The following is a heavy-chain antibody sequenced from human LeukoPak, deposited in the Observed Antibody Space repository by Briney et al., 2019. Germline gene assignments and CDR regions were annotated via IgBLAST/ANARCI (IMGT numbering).Heavy chain of an antibody. CDR2: IYHSGST. V-gene: IGHV4-38-2*02. CDR1: GYSISSGYY. Sequence: SETLSLTCTVSGYSISSGYYWGWIRQPPGKGLEWIGSIYHSGSTYYNPSLKSRVTISVDTSKNQFSLKLSSVTAADTAVYYCARSLPATANDAFDIWGQGTMVTVS. CDR3: ARSLPATANDAFDI. J-gene: IGHJ3*02. D-gene: IGHD2-2*01.